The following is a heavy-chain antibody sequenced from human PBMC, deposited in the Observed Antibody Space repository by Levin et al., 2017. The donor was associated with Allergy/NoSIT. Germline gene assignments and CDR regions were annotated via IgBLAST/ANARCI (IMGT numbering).Heavy chain of an antibody. Sequence: GESLKISCKASGYTFTSYGVTWVRQAPGQGLEWMGWISAYNGNTNYAQKLQGRVTMTTDTSTSTAYMELRSLRSDDTAVYYCARTHSSGEPFQHWGQGTLVTVSS. J-gene: IGHJ1*01. D-gene: IGHD6-19*01. CDR3: ARTHSSGEPFQH. V-gene: IGHV1-18*01. CDR1: GYTFTSYG. CDR2: ISAYNGNT.